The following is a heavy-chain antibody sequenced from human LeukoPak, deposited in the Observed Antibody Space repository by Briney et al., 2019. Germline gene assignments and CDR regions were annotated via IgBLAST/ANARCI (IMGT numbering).Heavy chain of an antibody. CDR2: IHPTSGAT. D-gene: IGHD6-6*01. J-gene: IGHJ6*02. Sequence: ASVKVSCKASGYNFIYYIQWVRQAPGQGLEWMGWIHPTSGATKYAQKFQGRVTMTRDTSISTAYMELSRLRSDDTAVYYCATGEAAPSNYYYYGMDVWGQGTTVTVSS. V-gene: IGHV1-2*02. CDR1: GYNFIYY. CDR3: ATGEAAPSNYYYYGMDV.